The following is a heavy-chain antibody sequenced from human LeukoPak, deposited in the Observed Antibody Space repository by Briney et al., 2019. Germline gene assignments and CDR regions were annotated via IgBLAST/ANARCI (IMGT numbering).Heavy chain of an antibody. Sequence: ASVNVSCKASGYTFTSYGISWVRQAPGQGLEWMGWISAYNGNTNYAQKLQGRVTMTTDTSTSTAYMELRSLRSEDTAVYYCARGIVVVVAATSGLGNYYYGMDVWGQGTTVTVSS. CDR2: ISAYNGNT. CDR1: GYTFTSYG. J-gene: IGHJ6*02. D-gene: IGHD2-15*01. CDR3: ARGIVVVVAATSGLGNYYYGMDV. V-gene: IGHV1-18*01.